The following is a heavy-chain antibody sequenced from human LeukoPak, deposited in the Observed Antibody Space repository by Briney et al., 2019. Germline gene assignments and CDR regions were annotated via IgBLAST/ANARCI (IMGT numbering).Heavy chain of an antibody. CDR1: GFTFSSYW. Sequence: PGGSLRLSCAASGFTFSSYWMHWVRQAPGKGLEWVSSISSSSSYIYYADSVKGRFTISRDNAKNSLYLQMNSLRAEDTAVYYCARSRTFWSGYHKVVGVPNHMDVWGKGTTVTVSS. J-gene: IGHJ6*03. D-gene: IGHD3-3*01. CDR3: ARSRTFWSGYHKVVGVPNHMDV. CDR2: ISSSSSYI. V-gene: IGHV3-21*01.